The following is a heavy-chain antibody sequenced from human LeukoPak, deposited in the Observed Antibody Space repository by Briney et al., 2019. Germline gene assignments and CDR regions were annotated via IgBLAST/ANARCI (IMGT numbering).Heavy chain of an antibody. CDR2: ISGSGDSP. CDR1: GFTFSDYA. V-gene: IGHV3-23*01. Sequence: PGGSLRLSCAASGFTFSDYAMGWVRQAPGKGLEWVSSISGSGDSPNSADSVKGRFSISRDNSKSTLYLQMNSLRVEDTAVYYCARAHDDYYDSSGYLFDYWGQGTLVTVSS. D-gene: IGHD3-22*01. J-gene: IGHJ4*02. CDR3: ARAHDDYYDSSGYLFDY.